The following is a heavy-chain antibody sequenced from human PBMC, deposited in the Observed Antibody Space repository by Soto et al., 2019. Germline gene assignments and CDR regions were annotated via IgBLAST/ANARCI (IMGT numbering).Heavy chain of an antibody. D-gene: IGHD6-13*01. V-gene: IGHV4-39*01. Sequence: SETLSLTCTVSGGSITSSYYWGWIRQPPGKGLEWIGSIYSTGNTYYNPSLNSQVTISVDTSKNQFSLNVISVTAADTAVYYCRRSSRYSTDVWGQGTTVTVSS. CDR1: GGSITSSYY. CDR3: RRSSRYSTDV. J-gene: IGHJ6*02. CDR2: IYSTGNT.